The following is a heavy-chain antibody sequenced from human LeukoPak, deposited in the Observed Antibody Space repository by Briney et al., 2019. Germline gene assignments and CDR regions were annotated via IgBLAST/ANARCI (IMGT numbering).Heavy chain of an antibody. Sequence: SETLSLTCTVSGGSISSSSYYWGWIRQPPGKGLEWIGSIYYSGSTYYNPSLKSRVTISVDTSKNQFSLKLSSVTAADTAVYYCASELKGYYGSGSYLSPLGVRYWGQGTLVTVSS. CDR1: GGSISSSSYY. J-gene: IGHJ4*02. V-gene: IGHV4-39*07. D-gene: IGHD3-10*01. CDR3: ASELKGYYGSGSYLSPLGVRY. CDR2: IYYSGST.